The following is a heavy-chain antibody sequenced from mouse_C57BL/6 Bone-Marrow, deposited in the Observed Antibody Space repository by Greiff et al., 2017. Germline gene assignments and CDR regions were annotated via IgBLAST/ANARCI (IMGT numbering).Heavy chain of an antibody. Sequence: EVQVVESGGDLVKPGGSLKLSCAASGFTFSSYGMSWVRQTPDKRLEWVATISSGGSYTYYPASVKGRFTISRDNAKNTLYLQMSSLKSEDTAMDYCARHGRLRRRFAYWGQGTLVTVS. CDR1: GFTFSSYG. CDR2: ISSGGSYT. CDR3: ARHGRLRRRFAY. D-gene: IGHD2-2*01. V-gene: IGHV5-6*01. J-gene: IGHJ3*01.